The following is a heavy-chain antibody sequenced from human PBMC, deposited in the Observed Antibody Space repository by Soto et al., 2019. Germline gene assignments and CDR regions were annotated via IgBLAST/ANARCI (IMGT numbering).Heavy chain of an antibody. CDR2: IYKSGTT. D-gene: IGHD3-3*01. V-gene: IGHV4-31*03. Sequence: QVQLQESGPGLVKPSQTLSLTCTVSGGSISSGGFYWGWIRQHPGKGLDWNGYIYKSGTTYYKPSLKSRVSISVDASKNQFSLSLSSVTAADTALYYCARVARDGGGYYGPFDSWGQGTLVTVSS. CDR3: ARVARDGGGYYGPFDS. J-gene: IGHJ4*02. CDR1: GGSISSGGFY.